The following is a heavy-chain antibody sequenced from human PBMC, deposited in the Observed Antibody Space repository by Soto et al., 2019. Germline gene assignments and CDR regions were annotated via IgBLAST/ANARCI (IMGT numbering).Heavy chain of an antibody. CDR1: GGTFSGYA. V-gene: IGHV1-69*17. CDR2: IVPVSGLT. J-gene: IGHJ4*02. D-gene: IGHD6-13*01. CDR3: ATDRGGQLMALGDY. Sequence: QVQLVQSGAEVKKPGSSVKVSCKASGGTFSGYAISWVRQAPGQGLEWVGGIVPVSGLTNFAQKFQDRLTMTADLSTTTAYMRLSSLRSEDTAVYYCATDRGGQLMALGDYWGQGTLVTVSS.